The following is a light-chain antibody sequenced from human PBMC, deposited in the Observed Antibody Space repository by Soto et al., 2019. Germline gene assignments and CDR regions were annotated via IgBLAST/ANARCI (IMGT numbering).Light chain of an antibody. CDR1: QSISIY. J-gene: IGKJ1*01. V-gene: IGKV1-27*01. CDR3: QKYNSARWT. CDR2: AAS. Sequence: DIQMTQSPSSLSASVGDRVTITCRASQSISIYLNWYQQKPGKAPKLLIYAASTLQSGVPSRFSGSGSGTNFTLTISSLQPEDVATYYCQKYNSARWTFGLGTKVDIK.